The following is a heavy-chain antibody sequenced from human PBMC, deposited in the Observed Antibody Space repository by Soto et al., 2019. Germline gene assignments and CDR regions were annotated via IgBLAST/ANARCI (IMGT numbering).Heavy chain of an antibody. CDR2: INAGNGNT. V-gene: IGHV1-3*01. CDR1: GYTFTSYA. D-gene: IGHD6-13*01. J-gene: IGHJ4*02. CDR3: ASSESIAAAGWSLDY. Sequence: GASVKVSCKASGYTFTSYAMHWVRQAPGQRLEWMGWINAGNGNTKYSQKFQGRVTITRDTSASTAYMELSSLRSEDTAVYYCASSESIAAAGWSLDYWGQGTLVTVS.